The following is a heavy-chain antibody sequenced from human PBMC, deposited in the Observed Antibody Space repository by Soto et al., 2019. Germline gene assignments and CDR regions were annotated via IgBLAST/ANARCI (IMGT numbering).Heavy chain of an antibody. J-gene: IGHJ6*02. V-gene: IGHV3-30*18. CDR1: GFTFSSYG. CDR2: ISCDGSNK. CDR3: ANLEEYYYILTGHYMGGGMDV. D-gene: IGHD3-9*01. Sequence: PGGSLRLSCAASGFTFSSYGMHWVRQAPGKGLEWGAVISCDGSNKYYAGSVKGRFTISRDNSKNKLYLQMNSLRAEDTAVYYCANLEEYYYILTGHYMGGGMDVWGRGTTVTVSS.